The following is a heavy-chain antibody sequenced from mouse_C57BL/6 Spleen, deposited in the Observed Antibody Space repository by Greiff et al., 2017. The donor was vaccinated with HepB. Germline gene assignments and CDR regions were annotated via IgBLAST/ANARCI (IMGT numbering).Heavy chain of an antibody. D-gene: IGHD1-1*01. Sequence: EVQLQQSGPELVKPGASVKIPCKASGYTFTDYNMDWVKQSHGKSLEWIGDINPNNGGTIYNQKFKGKATLTVDKSSSTAYMELRSLTSEDTAVYYCARDNYGSSYRYFDVWGTGTTVTVSS. V-gene: IGHV1-18*01. J-gene: IGHJ1*03. CDR2: INPNNGGT. CDR1: GYTFTDYN. CDR3: ARDNYGSSYRYFDV.